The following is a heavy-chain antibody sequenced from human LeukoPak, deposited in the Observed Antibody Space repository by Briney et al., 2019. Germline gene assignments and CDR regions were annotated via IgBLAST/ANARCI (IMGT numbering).Heavy chain of an antibody. CDR3: ARNPIDSYYYMDV. J-gene: IGHJ6*03. V-gene: IGHV4-34*01. CDR1: GGSFSGYY. D-gene: IGHD5-24*01. CDR2: INHRGVT. Sequence: SETLSLTCGVYGGSFSGYYWSWIRQSPGKGLEWIGEINHRGVTSYNPSLKSRVAILVETSKNQFSLKLSSVTAADTALYFCARNPIDSYYYMDVWGKGTTVTVSS.